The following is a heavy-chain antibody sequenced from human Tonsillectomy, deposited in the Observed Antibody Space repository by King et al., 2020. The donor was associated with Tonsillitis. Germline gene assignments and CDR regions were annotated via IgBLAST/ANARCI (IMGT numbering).Heavy chain of an antibody. V-gene: IGHV1-2*02. CDR3: AIDPAPAGTCDFDL. J-gene: IGHJ2*01. Sequence: VQLVESGAEVKKPGASVKVSCKASGYTFTGYYLHWLRQAPGQGLEWMGWIDPNSGGTNYAQKFQGRVTMTRDTSISPAYMELSRLTSDDTAVYYCAIDPAPAGTCDFDLWGRGTLVTVPS. CDR2: IDPNSGGT. CDR1: GYTFTGYY.